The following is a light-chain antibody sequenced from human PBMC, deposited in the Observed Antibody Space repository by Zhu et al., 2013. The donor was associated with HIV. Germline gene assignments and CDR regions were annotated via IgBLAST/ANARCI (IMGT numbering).Light chain of an antibody. CDR3: QHVNNNAA. V-gene: IGKV1-9*01. Sequence: DIQLTQSPSFLSASVGDRVTITCRASQEIGKYLAWYQQRPGRAPKLLVHAASTTQFGSPTRGSPAEVLGREFTLTIDSLQPEDVATYYCQHVNNNAAFG. J-gene: IGKJ3*01. CDR2: AAS. CDR1: QEIGKY.